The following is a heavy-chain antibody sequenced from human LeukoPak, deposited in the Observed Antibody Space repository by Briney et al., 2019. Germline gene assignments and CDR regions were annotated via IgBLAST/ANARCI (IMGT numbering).Heavy chain of an antibody. Sequence: PSQTLSLTCTVSGGSISSGDYYWSWIRQPPGKGLEWIGYIYYSGSTYYNPSLKSRVTISVDTSKNQFSLKLSSVTAADTAVYYCARHSYYDSSGYYLDYWGQGTLVTVSS. V-gene: IGHV4-30-4*08. J-gene: IGHJ4*02. CDR3: ARHSYYDSSGYYLDY. D-gene: IGHD3-22*01. CDR2: IYYSGST. CDR1: GGSISSGDYY.